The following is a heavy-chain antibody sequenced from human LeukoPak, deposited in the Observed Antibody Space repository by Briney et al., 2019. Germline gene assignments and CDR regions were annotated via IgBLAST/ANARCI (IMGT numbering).Heavy chain of an antibody. Sequence: GASVTVSCKTSGYTFSSYDINWVRQATGQGLEWMGWMNPNSGETGFAQNFQGRVTLTKNTSITTAYMELSSLRSEDTAVYYCARGDPWGFDPWGQGTLVTVSS. CDR3: ARGDPWGFDP. D-gene: IGHD7-27*01. CDR1: GYTFSSYD. CDR2: MNPNSGET. V-gene: IGHV1-8*01. J-gene: IGHJ5*02.